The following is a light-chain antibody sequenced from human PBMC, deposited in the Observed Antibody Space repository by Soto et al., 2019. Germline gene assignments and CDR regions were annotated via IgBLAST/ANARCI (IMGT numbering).Light chain of an antibody. CDR3: FSFTSTNTHV. Sequence: QSALAQPASVSGSPGQSVTISCTGTSSDFGSYKFVSWYQHHPGEVPKVIIYETSKRPSGVSDRFSGSKSGNTASLTISGLQAEDEADYYCFSFTSTNTHVFGSGTKVTVL. CDR2: ETS. V-gene: IGLV2-23*01. J-gene: IGLJ1*01. CDR1: SSDFGSYKF.